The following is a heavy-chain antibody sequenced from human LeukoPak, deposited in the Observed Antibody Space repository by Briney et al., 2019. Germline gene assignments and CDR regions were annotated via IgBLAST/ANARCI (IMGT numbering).Heavy chain of an antibody. D-gene: IGHD1-26*01. CDR2: ISAYNGNT. CDR1: GGTFSSYG. CDR3: AGGIVGAPYDAFDI. V-gene: IGHV1-18*01. J-gene: IGHJ3*02. Sequence: ASVKVSCKASGGTFSSYGISWVRQAPGQGLEWMGWISAYNGNTNYAQKLQGRVTMTTDTSTSTAYMELRSLRSDDTAVYYCAGGIVGAPYDAFDIWGQGTMVTVSS.